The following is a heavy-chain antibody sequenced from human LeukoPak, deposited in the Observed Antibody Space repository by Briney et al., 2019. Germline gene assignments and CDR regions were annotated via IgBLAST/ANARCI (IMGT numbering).Heavy chain of an antibody. CDR3: ARVESGYGDYLHTALAEYFQH. CDR1: DGSISSYY. V-gene: IGHV4-59*01. J-gene: IGHJ1*01. Sequence: SETLSLTCTVSDGSISSYYWSWIRQPPGKGLEWIGYIYYSGSTNYNPSLKSRVTISVDTSKNQFSLKLSSVTAADTAVYYCARVESGYGDYLHTALAEYFQHWGQGTLVTVSS. CDR2: IYYSGST. D-gene: IGHD4-17*01.